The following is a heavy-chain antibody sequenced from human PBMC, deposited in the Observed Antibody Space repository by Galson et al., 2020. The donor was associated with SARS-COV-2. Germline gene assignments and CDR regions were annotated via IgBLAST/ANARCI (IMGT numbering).Heavy chain of an antibody. CDR1: GFTFSSYG. J-gene: IGHJ4*02. Sequence: SLRLSCAASGFTFSSYGMHWVRQAPGQGLEWVAVIWYDGSNKYYADSVKGRFTISRDNSKNTLYLQMNSLRAEDTAVYYCAKDADYYGSGSLDYWGQGTLVTVSS. V-gene: IGHV3-33*06. CDR3: AKDADYYGSGSLDY. CDR2: IWYDGSNK. D-gene: IGHD3-10*01.